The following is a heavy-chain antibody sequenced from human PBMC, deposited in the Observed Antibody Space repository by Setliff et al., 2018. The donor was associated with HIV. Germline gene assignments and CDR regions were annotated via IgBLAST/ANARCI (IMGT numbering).Heavy chain of an antibody. Sequence: PGESLKISCAASGFTFGSYAMHWVRQAPGKGLEWVAVISYDGSYKYYADSVKGRFTISRDNSKNTLYVQMNSLRADDTAVYYCVRDLTTIVTRKVFDIWGQGTMVTVSS. D-gene: IGHD4-4*01. CDR2: ISYDGSYK. CDR3: VRDLTTIVTRKVFDI. CDR1: GFTFGSYA. J-gene: IGHJ3*02. V-gene: IGHV3-30*04.